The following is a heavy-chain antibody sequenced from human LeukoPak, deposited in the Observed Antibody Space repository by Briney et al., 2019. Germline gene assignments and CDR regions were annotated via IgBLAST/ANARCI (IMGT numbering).Heavy chain of an antibody. D-gene: IGHD3-9*01. CDR1: GFTFSSYA. CDR3: AKVEKLRYFDWLAAYYFDY. CDR2: ISGSGGST. Sequence: GGSLRLSCAASGFTFSSYAMSWVRQAPGKGLERVSAISGSGGSTYYADSVKGRFTISRDNSKNTLYLQMNSLRAEDTAVYYCAKVEKLRYFDWLAAYYFDYWGQGTLVTVSS. V-gene: IGHV3-23*01. J-gene: IGHJ4*02.